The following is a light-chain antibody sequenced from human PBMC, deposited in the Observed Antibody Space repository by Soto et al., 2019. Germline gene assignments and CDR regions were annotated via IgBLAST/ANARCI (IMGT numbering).Light chain of an antibody. V-gene: IGLV1-44*01. CDR1: SSNVGSNH. CDR3: GAWDDSLNAVV. CDR2: NNN. Sequence: QSVLTQPPSASGTPGQRVTISCSGGSSNVGSNHVHWYQQLPGTAPKLLMYNNNKRPSWVPDRISGSTSGTSATLGISGRQSADEADDYCGAWDDSLNAVVFGGGTKLTVL. J-gene: IGLJ2*01.